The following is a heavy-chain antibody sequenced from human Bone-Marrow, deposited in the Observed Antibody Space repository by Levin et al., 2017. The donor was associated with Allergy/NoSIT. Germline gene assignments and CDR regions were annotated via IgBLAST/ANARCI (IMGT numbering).Heavy chain of an antibody. CDR1: GYTFTSFD. D-gene: IGHD5-12*01. CDR2: MYPNSDNA. J-gene: IGHJ4*02. CDR3: ARGELGSGYLFDY. V-gene: IGHV1-8*01. Sequence: GESLKISCKTSGYTFTSFDINWVPQATGQGLEWMGWMYPNSDNAGYAQKFQGRVTMTRNTSISTAYMELSSLRSEDTAIYYCARGELGSGYLFDYWGQGTLVTVSS.